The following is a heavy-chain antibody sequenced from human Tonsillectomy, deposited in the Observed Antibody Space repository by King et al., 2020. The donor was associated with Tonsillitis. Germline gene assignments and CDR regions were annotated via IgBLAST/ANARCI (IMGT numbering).Heavy chain of an antibody. V-gene: IGHV3-30*18. CDR3: AKDRRIQLCSTAPYYFDY. CDR1: GFTFSSYG. Sequence: VQLVQSGGGVVQPGRSLRLSCAASGFTFSSYGMHWVRQAPGKGLEWVAVISYDGSNKYYADSVKGRFTISRDNSKNTLYLQMNSLRAEDTAVYSCAKDRRIQLCSTAPYYFDYWGQGTMVTVSS. D-gene: IGHD5-18*01. J-gene: IGHJ4*02. CDR2: ISYDGSNK.